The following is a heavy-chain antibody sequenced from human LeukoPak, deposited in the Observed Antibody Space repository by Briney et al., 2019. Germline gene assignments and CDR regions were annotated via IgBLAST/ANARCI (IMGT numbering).Heavy chain of an antibody. D-gene: IGHD6-6*01. CDR2: INPNSGGT. Sequence: ASVKVSCKASGYTFTGYYMHWVRQAPGQGLEWMGWINPNSGGTNYAQKFQGRVTMTRDTSISTAYMEPSRLRSDDTAVYYCARGGGLAARPSFRWFDPWGQGTLVTVSS. CDR1: GYTFTGYY. CDR3: ARGGGLAARPSFRWFDP. V-gene: IGHV1-2*02. J-gene: IGHJ5*02.